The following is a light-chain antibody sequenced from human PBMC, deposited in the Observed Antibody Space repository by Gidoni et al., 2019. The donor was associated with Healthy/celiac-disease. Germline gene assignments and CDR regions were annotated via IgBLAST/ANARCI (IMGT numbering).Light chain of an antibody. Sequence: QSVLTQPPSASGTPGQRVTISCSGSSSNIGSNTVNWYQQLPGTAPKLLIYSNNQRPPGVPDRFSGSKSGTSASLAISGLQSEDEADYYCAAWDDSLNGWVFGGGTKLT. CDR3: AAWDDSLNGWV. CDR2: SNN. J-gene: IGLJ3*02. CDR1: SSNIGSNT. V-gene: IGLV1-44*01.